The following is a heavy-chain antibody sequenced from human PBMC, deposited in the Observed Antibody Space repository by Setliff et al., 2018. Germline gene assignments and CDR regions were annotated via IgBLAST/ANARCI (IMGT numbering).Heavy chain of an antibody. D-gene: IGHD3-22*01. CDR3: ARAHRYFSDTTGYFYDQGRSAFDV. CDR2: INRNGGRI. CDR1: GFTFDDYV. J-gene: IGHJ3*01. Sequence: GESLKISCAASGFTFDDYVMSWVRQAPGKGLEWVSDINRNGGRIGYADPMKGRFTISRDNAKNSLYLQMNSLGAEATALYYCARAHRYFSDTTGYFYDQGRSAFDVWGQGTMVTVSS. V-gene: IGHV3-20*04.